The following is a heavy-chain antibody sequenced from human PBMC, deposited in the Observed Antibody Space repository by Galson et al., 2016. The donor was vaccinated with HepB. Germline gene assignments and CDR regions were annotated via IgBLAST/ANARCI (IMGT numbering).Heavy chain of an antibody. D-gene: IGHD3-16*01. CDR3: AKVSSYGNNYYAMDV. CDR2: VSWDGNST. J-gene: IGHJ6*02. Sequence: SLRLSCAGSGYTFEHYSMHWVRQGPGKGLEWVSAVSWDGNSTYYADSVRGRFTISRDNSKNSLYLQMHSLRSEDTALYHCAKVSSYGNNYYAMDVWGQGTTVSVSS. CDR1: GYTFEHYS. V-gene: IGHV3-43*01.